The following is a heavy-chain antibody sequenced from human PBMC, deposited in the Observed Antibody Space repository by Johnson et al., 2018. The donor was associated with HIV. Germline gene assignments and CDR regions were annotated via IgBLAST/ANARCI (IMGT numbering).Heavy chain of an antibody. CDR3: AKEYQAGNYYDSSGLDAFDI. CDR1: GFTVSSNY. D-gene: IGHD3-22*01. J-gene: IGHJ3*02. Sequence: VQLVESGGGLIQPGGSLRLSCAASGFTVSSNYMSWVRQAPGKGLEWVSVIYSGGSKYYADSVKGRFTISRDNSNNTLYLQLNSLRAEDTAVYYCAKEYQAGNYYDSSGLDAFDIWGQGTMVTVSS. V-gene: IGHV3-53*01. CDR2: IYSGGSK.